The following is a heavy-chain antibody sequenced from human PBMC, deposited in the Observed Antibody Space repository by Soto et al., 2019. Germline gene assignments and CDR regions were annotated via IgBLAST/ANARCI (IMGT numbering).Heavy chain of an antibody. D-gene: IGHD2-2*01. J-gene: IGHJ3*02. CDR1: GGTFSSYA. Sequence: QVQLVQSGAEVKKPGSSVKVSCKASGGTFSSYAISWVRQAPGQGLEWMGGIIPIFGTANYAQKFQGRVTITADESTSTAYMELSSLRSEDTAVYYCARKYDIVVVPAANWEDAFDIWGQGTMVTVSS. CDR3: ARKYDIVVVPAANWEDAFDI. V-gene: IGHV1-69*01. CDR2: IIPIFGTA.